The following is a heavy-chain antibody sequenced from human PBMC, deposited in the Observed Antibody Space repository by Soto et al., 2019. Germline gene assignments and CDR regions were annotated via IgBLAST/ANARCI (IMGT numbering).Heavy chain of an antibody. CDR3: ATDLASNRYYFDC. CDR2: FDPEDGET. D-gene: IGHD1-26*01. V-gene: IGHV1-24*01. Sequence: ASVKVSCKVSGYTLTELSMHWVRQAPGKGLEWMGGFDPEDGETIYAQKFQGRVTMTEDTSTDTAYMELSSLRSEDTAVYYCATDLASNRYYFDCWGERTLGTLSS. CDR1: GYTLTELS. J-gene: IGHJ4*02.